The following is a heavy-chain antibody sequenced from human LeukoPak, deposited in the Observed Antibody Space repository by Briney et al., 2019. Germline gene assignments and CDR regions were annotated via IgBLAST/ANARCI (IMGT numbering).Heavy chain of an antibody. V-gene: IGHV3-48*02. Sequence: PGGALRLSCAASGFTFSSYSMNWVRQAPGKGLEWISYISGSGSVSYYEDSMKGRFTISRDNAKNSLYLQMNSLRDEDTALYYCARDGGFGFLAAFDIWGQGTMVTVSS. CDR1: GFTFSSYS. J-gene: IGHJ3*02. CDR2: ISGSGSVS. CDR3: ARDGGFGFLAAFDI. D-gene: IGHD3-10*01.